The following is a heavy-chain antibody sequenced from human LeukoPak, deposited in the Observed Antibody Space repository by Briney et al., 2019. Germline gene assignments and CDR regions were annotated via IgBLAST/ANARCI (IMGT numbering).Heavy chain of an antibody. Sequence: HPGGSLRLSCAASGFTVSSNYMRWVRQAPGKGLEWVSVIYTGGSTYYADSVKGRFTISRDNAKNSLYLQMNSLRAEDMAVYYCARDWAAAQYYMDVWGKGTTVTVSS. CDR3: ARDWAAAQYYMDV. J-gene: IGHJ6*03. CDR2: IYTGGST. V-gene: IGHV3-53*01. CDR1: GFTVSSNY. D-gene: IGHD6-13*01.